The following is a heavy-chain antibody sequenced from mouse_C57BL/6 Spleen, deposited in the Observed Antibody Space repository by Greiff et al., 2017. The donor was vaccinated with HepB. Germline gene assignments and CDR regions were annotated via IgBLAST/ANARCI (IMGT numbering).Heavy chain of an antibody. V-gene: IGHV1-22*01. J-gene: IGHJ3*01. Sequence: EVQLQQSGPELVKPGASVKMSCEASGYTFTDYNMHWVKQSHGKSLEWIGYINPNNGGTSYNQKFKGKATLTVNKSSSTAYMELRSLTSEDSAVYYCARAHYYYGSSRGFAYWGQGTLVTVSA. D-gene: IGHD1-1*01. CDR1: GYTFTDYN. CDR2: INPNNGGT. CDR3: ARAHYYYGSSRGFAY.